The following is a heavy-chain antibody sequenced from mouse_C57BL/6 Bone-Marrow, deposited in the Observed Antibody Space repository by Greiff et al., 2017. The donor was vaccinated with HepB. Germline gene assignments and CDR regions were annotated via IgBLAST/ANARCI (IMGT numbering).Heavy chain of an antibody. D-gene: IGHD2-5*01. CDR3: ARSSGYYSNFLYYLDY. CDR1: GYTFTSYW. V-gene: IGHV1-59*01. CDR2: IDPSDSYT. Sequence: QVQLQQPGAELVRPGTSVKLSCKASGYTFTSYWMHWVKQRPGQGLEWIGVIDPSDSYTNYNQKFKGKATLTVDTSSSTAYMQLSSLTSEDSAVYYCARSSGYYSNFLYYLDYWGQGTTLTVSS. J-gene: IGHJ2*01.